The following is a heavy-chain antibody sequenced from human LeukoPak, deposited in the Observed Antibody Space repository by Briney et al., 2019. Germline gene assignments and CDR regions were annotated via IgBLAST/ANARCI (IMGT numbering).Heavy chain of an antibody. CDR2: MNPNSGNT. CDR1: GYTFTSCD. J-gene: IGHJ6*03. Sequence: GSSVKASCKASGYTFTSCDINWVRQATGQGLEWMGWMNPNSGNTGYAQNFQGRVTITSNTSISTAYMELSSLRSEDTAVYYCARAIAARRSSHYYYYMDVWGKGTTVTVSS. D-gene: IGHD6-6*01. CDR3: ARAIAARRSSHYYYYMDV. V-gene: IGHV1-8*03.